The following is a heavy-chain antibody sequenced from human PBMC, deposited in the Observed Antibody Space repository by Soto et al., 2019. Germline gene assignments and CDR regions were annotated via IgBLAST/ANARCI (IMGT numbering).Heavy chain of an antibody. CDR3: ARVVPGAEAWFGP. Sequence: ASVKVSCKTSGYTFSNYGITWVRQAPGQPLEWLGWISLYSDGTSYAQKFQGRVSMTTDTSTTTAYMELRSLRSDDTAVYYCARVVPGAEAWFGPWGQGTQVTVSS. CDR1: GYTFSNYG. J-gene: IGHJ5*02. CDR2: ISLYSDGT. D-gene: IGHD2-2*01. V-gene: IGHV1-18*01.